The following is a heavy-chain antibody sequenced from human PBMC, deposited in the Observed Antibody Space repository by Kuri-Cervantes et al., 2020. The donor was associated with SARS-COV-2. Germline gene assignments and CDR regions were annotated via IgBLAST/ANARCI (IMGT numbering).Heavy chain of an antibody. CDR2: INPNSSGT. Sequence: ASVKVSCKASGYTFTSYYMQWVRQALGQGLEWMGWINPNSSGTNYAQKFQGRVTMTRDTSISTAYMELSRLTSDDTAVYYCATGSGYFDYWGQGTLVTVSS. CDR3: ATGSGYFDY. V-gene: IGHV1-2*02. D-gene: IGHD3-3*01. CDR1: GYTFTSYY. J-gene: IGHJ4*02.